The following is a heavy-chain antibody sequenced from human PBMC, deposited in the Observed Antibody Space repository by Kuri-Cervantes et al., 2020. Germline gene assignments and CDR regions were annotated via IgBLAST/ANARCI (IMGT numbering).Heavy chain of an antibody. Sequence: SVKVSCKASGGAFSSYAISWVRQAPGQGLEWMGGIIPIFGTTNYAQKFQGRVTTTADESTSTVYMELSSLRSEDTAVYYCARGWTLQQDCSSTSCNTLDGLYWGQGTLVTVSS. CDR2: IIPIFGTT. V-gene: IGHV1-69*13. CDR1: GGAFSSYA. J-gene: IGHJ4*02. D-gene: IGHD2-2*02. CDR3: ARGWTLQQDCSSTSCNTLDGLY.